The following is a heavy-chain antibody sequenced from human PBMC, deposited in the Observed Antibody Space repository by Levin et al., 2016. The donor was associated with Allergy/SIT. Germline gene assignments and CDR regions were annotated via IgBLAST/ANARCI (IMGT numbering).Heavy chain of an antibody. D-gene: IGHD6-6*01. J-gene: IGHJ4*02. Sequence: VRQMPGKGLEWMGIIYPGDSDTRYSPSFQGQVTISADKSISTAYLQWSSLKASDTAMYYCARLVAGASSPFDYWGQGTLVTVSS. CDR3: ARLVAGASSPFDY. CDR2: IYPGDSDT. V-gene: IGHV5-51*01.